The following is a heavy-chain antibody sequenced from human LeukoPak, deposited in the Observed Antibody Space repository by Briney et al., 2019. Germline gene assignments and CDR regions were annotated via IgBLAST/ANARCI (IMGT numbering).Heavy chain of an antibody. V-gene: IGHV3-30*18. J-gene: IGHJ3*02. CDR3: AKGYYDSSGYLHAFDI. D-gene: IGHD3-22*01. CDR2: ISYDGSNK. CDR1: GFTFSSYG. Sequence: GGSLRLSCVASGFTFSSYGMHWVRQAPGKGLEWVAVISYDGSNKYYADSVKGRFTISRDNSKNTLYLQMNSLRAEDTAVYYCAKGYYDSSGYLHAFDIWGQGTMVTVSS.